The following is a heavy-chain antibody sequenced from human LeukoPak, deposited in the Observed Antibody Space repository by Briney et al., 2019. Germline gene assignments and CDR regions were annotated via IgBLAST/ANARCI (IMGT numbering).Heavy chain of an antibody. Sequence: ASVKVSCKVSGYTLTELSMHWVRQAPGKGLEWMGGSDPEDGETIYAQKFQGRVTMTEDTSTDTAYMELSSLRSEDTAVYYCARSLSGYELPGFDYWGQGTLVTVSS. D-gene: IGHD5-12*01. CDR1: GYTLTELS. CDR3: ARSLSGYELPGFDY. V-gene: IGHV1-24*01. J-gene: IGHJ4*02. CDR2: SDPEDGET.